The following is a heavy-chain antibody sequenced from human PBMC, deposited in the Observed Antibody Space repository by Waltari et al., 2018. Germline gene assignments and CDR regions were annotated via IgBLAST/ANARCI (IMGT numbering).Heavy chain of an antibody. J-gene: IGHJ6*02. CDR1: GGSFSGYY. CDR2: INHSGST. D-gene: IGHD2-2*01. Sequence: QVQLQQWGAGLLKPSETLSLTCAVYGGSFSGYYWSWIRQPPGKGLEWIGEINHSGSTNYNPSLKRRVTISVDTSKNQCARKRSSVTAADTAVYYCARGGRCSSTSCQYYYYYGMDVWGQGTTVTVSS. V-gene: IGHV4-34*01. CDR3: ARGGRCSSTSCQYYYYYGMDV.